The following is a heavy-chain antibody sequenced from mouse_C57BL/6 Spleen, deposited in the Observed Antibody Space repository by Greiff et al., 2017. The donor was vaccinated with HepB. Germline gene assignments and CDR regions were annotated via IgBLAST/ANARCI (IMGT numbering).Heavy chain of an antibody. CDR3: ARADYYGTWFAY. V-gene: IGHV3-1*01. CDR2: ISYSGST. Sequence: VQLKESGPGMVKPSQSLSLTCTVTGYSITSGYDWHWIRHFPGNKLEWMGYISYSGSTNYNPSLKSRISITHDTSKNHFFLKLNSVTTEDTATYYCARADYYGTWFAYWGQGTLVTVSA. J-gene: IGHJ3*01. D-gene: IGHD1-1*01. CDR1: GYSITSGYD.